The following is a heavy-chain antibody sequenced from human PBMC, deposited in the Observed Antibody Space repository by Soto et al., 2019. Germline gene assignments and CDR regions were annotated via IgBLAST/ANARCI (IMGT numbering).Heavy chain of an antibody. CDR2: LSSSGRDI. CDR1: GFTFSSYS. V-gene: IGHV3-21*04. J-gene: IGHJ4*02. CDR3: AKDLIRASYYDSSGYRTNPPGY. Sequence: GGSLRLCCSASGFTFSSYSMGWVRQAPGKGLEWVSSLSSSGRDIYYADSVKGRFTISRDNAKNTLYLQMNSLRAEDTAVYYCAKDLIRASYYDSSGYRTNPPGYWGQGTLVTVSS. D-gene: IGHD3-22*01.